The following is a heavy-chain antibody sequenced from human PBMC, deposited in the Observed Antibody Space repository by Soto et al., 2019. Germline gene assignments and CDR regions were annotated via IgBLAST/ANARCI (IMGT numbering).Heavy chain of an antibody. CDR1: GGSFSGYY. V-gene: IGHV4-34*02. Sequence: QVQPEQWGAGLLKPSETLSLTCAVYGGSFSGYYWTWIRQAPGKGLEWIGEINHCGGTNYNSSLKSRVTISVDTSKNQFSLILYSVTAADTAVYYCARDRQYYQFWSGCQNEGPCAMDVWGQGTTVNVSS. D-gene: IGHD3-3*02. CDR2: INHCGGT. J-gene: IGHJ6*02. CDR3: ARDRQYYQFWSGCQNEGPCAMDV.